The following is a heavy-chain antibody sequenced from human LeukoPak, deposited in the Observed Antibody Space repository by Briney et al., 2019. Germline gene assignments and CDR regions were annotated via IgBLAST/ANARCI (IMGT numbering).Heavy chain of an antibody. V-gene: IGHV1-2*02. CDR3: ARDNSVGDYAWWFDP. Sequence: GASVKVSCKASGYTFTDYYMHWVRQAPGQGLEWMAWINPKSGDTNYAQNFQGRVTVTRDTSTSTDYMELSSLRSEDTAVYYCARDNSVGDYAWWFDPWGQGTLVTVSS. CDR1: GYTFTDYY. CDR2: INPKSGDT. D-gene: IGHD1-26*01. J-gene: IGHJ5*02.